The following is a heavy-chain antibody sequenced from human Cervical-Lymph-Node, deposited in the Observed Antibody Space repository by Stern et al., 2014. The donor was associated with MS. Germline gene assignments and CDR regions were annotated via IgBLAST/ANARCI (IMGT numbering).Heavy chain of an antibody. J-gene: IGHJ6*02. Sequence: VQLVQSGSEVKKPGASVKVSCKASEYTHNNYLIHWVRQAPGQRPDWRGGINPSGATNYAQKVQDRVTMTTDASTSTFYMELSRLRSEDTAVYYCAVRYCSGGRCYSVPDVWGQGTTVIVSS. CDR2: INPSGAT. CDR1: EYTHNNYL. CDR3: AVRYCSGGRCYSVPDV. V-gene: IGHV1-46*02. D-gene: IGHD2-15*01.